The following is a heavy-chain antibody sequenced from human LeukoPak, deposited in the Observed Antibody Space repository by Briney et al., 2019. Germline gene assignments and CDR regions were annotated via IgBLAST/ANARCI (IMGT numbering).Heavy chain of an antibody. D-gene: IGHD3-3*01. CDR3: ARGIRITIFGVANYYMDV. CDR2: IYYSGST. J-gene: IGHJ6*03. CDR1: GGSISSYY. V-gene: IGHV4-59*01. Sequence: SETLTLTCTVSGGSISSYYWSWIRQPPGKGLEWIGYIYYSGSTNYDPSLKSRVAISVDTSKNQFSLKLSSVTAADTAVYYCARGIRITIFGVANYYMDVWGKGTTVTVSS.